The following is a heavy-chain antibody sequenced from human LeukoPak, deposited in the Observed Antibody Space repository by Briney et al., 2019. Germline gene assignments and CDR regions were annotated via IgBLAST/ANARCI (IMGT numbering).Heavy chain of an antibody. J-gene: IGHJ4*02. CDR3: ARRQTLTTVTTNLYYFDY. V-gene: IGHV4-38-2*01. CDR1: GYSISSGYY. CDR2: IYHSGST. D-gene: IGHD4-11*01. Sequence: SETLSLTCAVSGYSISSGYYWGWIRQPPGKGLEWIGSIYHSGSTYYNPSLKSRVTISVDTSKNQFSLKLSSVTAADTAVYYCARRQTLTTVTTNLYYFDYWGRGTLVTVSS.